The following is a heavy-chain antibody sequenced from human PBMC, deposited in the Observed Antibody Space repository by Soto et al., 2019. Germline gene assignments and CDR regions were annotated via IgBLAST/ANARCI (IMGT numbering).Heavy chain of an antibody. Sequence: QVQLVESGGSVVQPGRSLRLSCAASGFNFGGYGMHWVRQAPGKGLEWVAITRHDGSNTYYADSVRGRFTISRDNSKNTLYLQMNSLTVEDTAVYYCVRDGVGATTYFGYFDYWGQGTLITVSS. CDR3: VRDGVGATTYFGYFDY. CDR2: TRHDGSNT. J-gene: IGHJ4*02. D-gene: IGHD1-26*01. V-gene: IGHV3-33*01. CDR1: GFNFGGYG.